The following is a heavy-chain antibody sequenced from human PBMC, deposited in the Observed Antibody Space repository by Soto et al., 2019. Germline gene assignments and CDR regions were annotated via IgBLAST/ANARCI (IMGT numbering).Heavy chain of an antibody. D-gene: IGHD3-10*01. Sequence: QITLKGSGPTLVKPTQTLTLTCTFSGFSLSTSGVGVGWIRQPPGKALEWLALIYWDDDKRYSPSLKSRLTITKDTSKNQVVLTMTNMDPVDTATYYCAHTPNGSGSYYGGYFDYWGQGTLVTVSS. CDR3: AHTPNGSGSYYGGYFDY. V-gene: IGHV2-5*02. J-gene: IGHJ4*02. CDR2: IYWDDDK. CDR1: GFSLSTSGVG.